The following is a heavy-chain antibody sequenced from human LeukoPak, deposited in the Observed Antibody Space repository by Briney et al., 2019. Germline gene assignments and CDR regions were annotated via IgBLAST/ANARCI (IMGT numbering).Heavy chain of an antibody. CDR1: GGSISSYY. CDR2: IYSGGST. J-gene: IGHJ4*02. Sequence: SETLSLTCTVSGGSISSYYWSWIRQPAGQGLEWIGRIYSGGSTNYNPSLKSRVTMSVDSSNNQFSLKLSSVTAADTAVFYCARENTGSYREFDYWGQGTLVTVSS. D-gene: IGHD1-26*01. CDR3: ARENTGSYREFDY. V-gene: IGHV4-4*07.